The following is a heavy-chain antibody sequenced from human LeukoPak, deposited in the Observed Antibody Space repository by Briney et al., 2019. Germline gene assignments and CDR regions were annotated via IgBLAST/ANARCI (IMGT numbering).Heavy chain of an antibody. V-gene: IGHV3-21*04. CDR1: GFTFSTYS. Sequence: GGSLRLSCAASGFTFSTYSMNWVRQAPGKGLEWVSSISGTTTYIYYADSVKGRFTISRDKLKNTLYLQMNSLRAEDTAIYYCATTDYDILTGYSPHWGQGTLVTVSS. J-gene: IGHJ4*02. CDR3: ATTDYDILTGYSPH. CDR2: ISGTTTYI. D-gene: IGHD3-9*01.